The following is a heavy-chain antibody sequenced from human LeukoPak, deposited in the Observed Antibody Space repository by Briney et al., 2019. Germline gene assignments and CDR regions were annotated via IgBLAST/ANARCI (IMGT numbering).Heavy chain of an antibody. CDR2: ISHDGANK. CDR3: AKVGHYHDFDY. CDR1: GFTFSSFA. D-gene: IGHD3-3*01. J-gene: IGHJ4*02. Sequence: GGSLRLSCAASGFTFSSFAMHWVRQAPGKGLEWVALISHDGANKYYADSVKGRFTISRDNSKNTLYLQMNSLRPEDTAVYYCAKVGHYHDFDYWGQGTLVTVSS. V-gene: IGHV3-30*18.